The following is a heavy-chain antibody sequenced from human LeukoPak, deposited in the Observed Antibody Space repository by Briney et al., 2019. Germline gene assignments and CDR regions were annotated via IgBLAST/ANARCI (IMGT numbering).Heavy chain of an antibody. CDR1: GYSISSGYY. Sequence: PSETLSLTCTVSGYSISSGYYWGWIRQPPGKGLEWIGSIYHSGSTYYNPSLKSRVTISVDTSKNQFSLKLSSVTAADTAVYYCARGSPTKSPPYYYYYMDVWGKGTTVTVSS. CDR2: IYHSGST. J-gene: IGHJ6*03. V-gene: IGHV4-38-2*02. CDR3: ARGSPTKSPPYYYYYMDV.